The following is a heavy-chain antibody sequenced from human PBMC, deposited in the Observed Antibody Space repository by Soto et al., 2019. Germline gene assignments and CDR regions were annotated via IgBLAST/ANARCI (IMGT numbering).Heavy chain of an antibody. J-gene: IGHJ4*02. CDR2: IYWDDDK. V-gene: IGHV2-5*02. D-gene: IGHD3-9*01. CDR1: GFSLSTSGVG. Sequence: QITLKESGPTLVKPTQTLTLTCTFSGFSLSTSGVGVGWIRQPPGKALEWLALIYWDDDKRYSPSLKSRLTITNDPSKNQVVLTMTNMDPVDTATYYCAHLRGTIQFDYWGQGTLVTVSS. CDR3: AHLRGTIQFDY.